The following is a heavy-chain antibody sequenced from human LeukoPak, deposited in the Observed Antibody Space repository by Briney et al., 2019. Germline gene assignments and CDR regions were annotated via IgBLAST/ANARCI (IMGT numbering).Heavy chain of an antibody. J-gene: IGHJ5*02. D-gene: IGHD5-18*01. CDR1: GYTFTSYD. CDR3: ARSSVDTAMVALVHWFDP. CDR2: MNPNSGNT. Sequence: SVKDSSKASGYTFTSYDINWVRQATGQGLEWMGWMNPNSGNTGYAQKFQGRVTMTRNTSISTAYMELSSLRSEDTAVYYCARSSVDTAMVALVHWFDPWGQGTLVTVSS. V-gene: IGHV1-8*01.